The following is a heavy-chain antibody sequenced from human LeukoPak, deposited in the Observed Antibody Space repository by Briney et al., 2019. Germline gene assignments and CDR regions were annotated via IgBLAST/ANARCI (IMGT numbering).Heavy chain of an antibody. Sequence: GGSLRLSCAASGFTFSSYGMHWVRQAPGKGLEWVAVISYDGKVQYYVDSVKGRFTISRDNSKNTLYLQMNSLRAEDTAVYYCAKQSGSYSGAYYYGMDVWGQGTTVTVSS. CDR1: GFTFSSYG. CDR2: ISYDGKVQ. J-gene: IGHJ6*02. V-gene: IGHV3-30*18. CDR3: AKQSGSYSGAYYYGMDV. D-gene: IGHD1-26*01.